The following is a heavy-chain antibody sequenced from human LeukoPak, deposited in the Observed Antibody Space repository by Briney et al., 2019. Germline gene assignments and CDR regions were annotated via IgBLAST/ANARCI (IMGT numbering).Heavy chain of an antibody. CDR2: ISASGFST. J-gene: IGHJ4*02. CDR1: GFTFSTYA. CDR3: AKRDNSGWYSLDY. V-gene: IGHV3-23*01. D-gene: IGHD6-19*01. Sequence: GGPLRLSCAASGFTFSTYAMSWVRQAPGKGLEWVSSISASGFSTYYADSVKGRFTLSRDSSKNTLYLQMNSLSAEDTALYFCAKRDNSGWYSLDYWGQGTLVTVSS.